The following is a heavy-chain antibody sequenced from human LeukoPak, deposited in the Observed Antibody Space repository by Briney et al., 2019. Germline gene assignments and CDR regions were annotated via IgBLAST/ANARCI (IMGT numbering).Heavy chain of an antibody. CDR3: ARGIEDYYGSGPPGY. J-gene: IGHJ4*02. D-gene: IGHD3-10*01. V-gene: IGHV4-59*01. CDR2: IYYSGST. CDR1: GGSISSYY. Sequence: PSETLSLTCTVSGGSISSYYWSWIRQPPGKGLEWIGYIYYSGSTNYNPSLKSRVTISVDTFKNQFSLKLSSVTAADTAVYYCARGIEDYYGSGPPGYWGQGTLVTVSS.